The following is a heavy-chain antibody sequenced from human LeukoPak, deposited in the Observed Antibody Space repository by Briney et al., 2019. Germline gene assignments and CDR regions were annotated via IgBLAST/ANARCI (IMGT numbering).Heavy chain of an antibody. J-gene: IGHJ5*02. CDR3: ARLVRYSSAWWFDP. V-gene: IGHV3-7*01. CDR1: GFTFSSYW. CDR2: IKQDGSEK. D-gene: IGHD6-25*01. Sequence: GGSLRLSCAASGFTFSSYWMSWVRQAPGKGLEWVANIKQDGSEKYYVDSVKGRFTISRDNAKNSLYLQMNSLRAEDTAVYYCARLVRYSSAWWFDPWGQGTLVTVSS.